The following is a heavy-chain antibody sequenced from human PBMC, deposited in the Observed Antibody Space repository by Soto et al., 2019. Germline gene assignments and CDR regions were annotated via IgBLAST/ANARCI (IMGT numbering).Heavy chain of an antibody. CDR2: INPSGGST. D-gene: IGHD3-22*01. J-gene: IGHJ4*02. Sequence: ASVKVSCKASGYTFTSYYMHWVRQAPGQGLEWMGIINPSGGSTRYAQKFQGRVTMTRDTSTSTVYMELSSLRSEETAVYYCARGLIYDSSGYYFDYWGQGTLVTVSS. V-gene: IGHV1-46*01. CDR1: GYTFTSYY. CDR3: ARGLIYDSSGYYFDY.